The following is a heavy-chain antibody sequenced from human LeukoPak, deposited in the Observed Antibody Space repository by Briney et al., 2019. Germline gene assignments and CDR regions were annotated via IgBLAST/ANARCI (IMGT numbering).Heavy chain of an antibody. CDR1: GGSIRSYY. CDR3: ARDGKEFGTLDY. D-gene: IGHD1-1*01. J-gene: IGHJ4*02. V-gene: IGHV4-59*01. Sequence: SETLSLTCTVSGGSIRSYYWSWIRQPPWKGLEWIGYSFHSGSTNYSPSLKSRVTISVDTSKNQFSLKLSSVTAADTAMYYCARDGKEFGTLDYWGQGTLVTVSS. CDR2: SFHSGST.